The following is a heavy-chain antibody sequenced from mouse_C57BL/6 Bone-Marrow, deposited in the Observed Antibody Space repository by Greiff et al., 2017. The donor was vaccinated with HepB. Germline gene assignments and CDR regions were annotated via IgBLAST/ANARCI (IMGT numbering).Heavy chain of an antibody. J-gene: IGHJ4*01. CDR3: TPDGYYGGNAMDY. CDR1: GYTFTDYE. CDR2: IDPETGGT. Sequence: VQLQQSGAELVRPGASVTLSCKASGYTFTDYEMHWVKQTPVHGLEWIGAIDPETGGTAYNQKFKGKAILTADKSSSRAYMELRSLTSEDSAVYYCTPDGYYGGNAMDYWGQGTSVTVSS. V-gene: IGHV1-15*01. D-gene: IGHD2-3*01.